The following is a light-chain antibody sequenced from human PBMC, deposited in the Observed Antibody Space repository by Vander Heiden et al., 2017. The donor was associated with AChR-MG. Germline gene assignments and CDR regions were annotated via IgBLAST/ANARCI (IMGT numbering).Light chain of an antibody. CDR2: GAS. V-gene: IGKV3-15*01. CDR3: QQDNNWPPWT. J-gene: IGKJ1*01. CDR1: QSVSSN. Sequence: EIVMTQSPATLSVSPGERATLCCRASQSVSSNLAWYQQKPGQAPRLLIYGASTRATGIPARFSGSGSGTEFTLTISRLQSEDFAVYYCQQDNNWPPWTFGQGTKVEIK.